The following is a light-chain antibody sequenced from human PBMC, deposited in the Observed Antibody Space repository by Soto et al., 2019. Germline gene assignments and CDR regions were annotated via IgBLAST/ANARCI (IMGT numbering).Light chain of an antibody. CDR2: GAS. CDR1: QSISGSY. J-gene: IGKJ5*01. Sequence: SPGTLSLSPGERATLSCGAIQSISGSYLAWYQQKPGQAPRLLIYGASSRATDIPDRFSGSGSGADFTLTISRLEPEDFAVYYCQQYGTSITFGQGTRLEIK. CDR3: QQYGTSIT. V-gene: IGKV3-20*01.